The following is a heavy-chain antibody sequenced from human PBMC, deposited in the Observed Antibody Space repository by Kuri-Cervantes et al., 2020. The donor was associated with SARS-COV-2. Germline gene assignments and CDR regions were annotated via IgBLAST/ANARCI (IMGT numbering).Heavy chain of an antibody. V-gene: IGHV1-2*02. CDR3: AGDGGSSSGWFDP. CDR1: GYSFTAYY. D-gene: IGHD2-15*01. Sequence: ASVKVSCKASGYSFTAYYLHWVRQAPGQGLEWMGRISPNSGGTKYAQKFQGRVTMTRDTSSRTAYMELSRLKSDDTTVYYCAGDGGSSSGWFDPWGQGTLVTVSS. J-gene: IGHJ5*02. CDR2: ISPNSGGT.